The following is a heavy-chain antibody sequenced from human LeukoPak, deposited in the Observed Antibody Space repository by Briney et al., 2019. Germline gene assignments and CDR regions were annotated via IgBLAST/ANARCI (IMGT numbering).Heavy chain of an antibody. Sequence: GGSLRLSCAASGFTFSSYSMNWVRQAPGKGLEWVSSISSSSSYIYYADSVKGRFTISRDNSKNSLYLQMNSLRTEDTALYYCAKDLAGYYYGMDVWGQGTTVTVSS. CDR3: AKDLAGYYYGMDV. V-gene: IGHV3-21*04. CDR1: GFTFSSYS. J-gene: IGHJ6*02. CDR2: ISSSSSYI.